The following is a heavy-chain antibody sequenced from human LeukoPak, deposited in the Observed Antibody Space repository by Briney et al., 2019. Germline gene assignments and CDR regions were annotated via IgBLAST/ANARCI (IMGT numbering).Heavy chain of an antibody. Sequence: GGSLRLSCAASGFTFSSYAMHWVRQAPGKGLEWVAVISYDGSNKYYADSVKGRFTISRDNSKNTLYLQMKSLRAEDTAVYYCARWGGGQSVVPAAPFDYWGQGTLVTVSS. CDR3: ARWGGGQSVVPAAPFDY. CDR1: GFTFSSYA. V-gene: IGHV3-30-3*01. CDR2: ISYDGSNK. J-gene: IGHJ4*02. D-gene: IGHD2-2*01.